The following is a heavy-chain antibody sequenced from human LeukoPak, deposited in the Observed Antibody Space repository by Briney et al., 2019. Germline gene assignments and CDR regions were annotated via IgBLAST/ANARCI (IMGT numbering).Heavy chain of an antibody. CDR1: GFIFSTYE. J-gene: IGHJ3*02. Sequence: GGSLRLSCAASGFIFSTYEMNWVRQAPGKGLEWVSYISSSGSGSTIYYGDSVKGRFTITRDNAKNSLYLKMNSLRAEDTAVYYCATTWRHLNAFDIWGQGTMVTVSS. D-gene: IGHD1-1*01. V-gene: IGHV3-48*03. CDR2: ISSSGSGSTI. CDR3: ATTWRHLNAFDI.